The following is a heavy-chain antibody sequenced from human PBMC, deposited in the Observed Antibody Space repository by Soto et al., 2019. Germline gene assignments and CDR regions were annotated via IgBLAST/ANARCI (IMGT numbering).Heavy chain of an antibody. CDR1: GFTFSSYG. J-gene: IGHJ6*02. CDR2: ISYDGSNK. Sequence: QVQLVESGGGVVQPGRSLRLSCAASGFTFSSYGMHWVRQAPGKGLEWVAVISYDGSNKYYADSVKGRFTISRDNSKNTLYLQMNSLRAEDTAVYYCANPILYNWNSEPLYYYYYGMDVWGQGTTVTVSS. D-gene: IGHD1-7*01. V-gene: IGHV3-30*18. CDR3: ANPILYNWNSEPLYYYYYGMDV.